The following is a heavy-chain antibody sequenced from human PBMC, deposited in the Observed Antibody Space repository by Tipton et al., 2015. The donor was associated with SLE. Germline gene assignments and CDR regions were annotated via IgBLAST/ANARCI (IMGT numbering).Heavy chain of an antibody. V-gene: IGHV4-34*01. Sequence: GLVKPSETLSLTCAVYGGSFSGYYWSWIRQPPGKGLEWIGEINHRGSTNYNPSLKSRFTISVDTSKNQFSLKLSSVTAADTAVYYCARAPLHTHTRGAFDIWGQGTMVTVSS. CDR3: ARAPLHTHTRGAFDI. J-gene: IGHJ3*02. CDR1: GGSFSGYY. CDR2: INHRGST.